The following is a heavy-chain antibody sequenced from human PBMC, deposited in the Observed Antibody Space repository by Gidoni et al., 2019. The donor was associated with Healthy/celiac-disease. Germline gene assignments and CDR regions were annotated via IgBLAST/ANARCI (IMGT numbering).Heavy chain of an antibody. V-gene: IGHV3-33*01. CDR1: GFTFSSYG. CDR2: IWYDGSNT. CDR3: ARDIGYDFWSSPFGGMDV. J-gene: IGHJ6*02. Sequence: QVQLVESGGGVVQPGRSRSLACAASGFTFSSYGMHWVRQAPGKGLEWVAVIWYDGSNTSYADSVKGRFTISRDNSKNTLYLQMNSLRAEDTAVYYCARDIGYDFWSSPFGGMDVWGQGTTVTVSS. D-gene: IGHD3-3*01.